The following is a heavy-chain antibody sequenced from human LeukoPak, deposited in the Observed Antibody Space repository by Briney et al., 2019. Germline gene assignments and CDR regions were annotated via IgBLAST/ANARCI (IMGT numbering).Heavy chain of an antibody. CDR3: ARGSSMVRGVMYYYYYGMDV. V-gene: IGHV4-59*01. D-gene: IGHD3-10*01. J-gene: IGHJ6*02. Sequence: SETLSLTCTVSGGSINSYYWSWIRQPPGKGLEWIGYIYYSGSTNYNPSLKSRVTISVDTSKNQFSLKLSSVTAADTAVYYCARGSSMVRGVMYYYYYGMDVWGQGTTVTVSS. CDR2: IYYSGST. CDR1: GGSINSYY.